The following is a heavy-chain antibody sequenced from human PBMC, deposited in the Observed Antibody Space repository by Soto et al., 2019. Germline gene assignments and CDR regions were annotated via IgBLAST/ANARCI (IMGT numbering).Heavy chain of an antibody. Sequence: LTCAVYGGSFSGYYWSWIRQPPGKGLEWIGEINHSGSTNYNPSLKSRVTISVDTSKNQFSLKLSSVTAADTAVYYCARGGLDIVVVTAIKYYYYYGMDVWGQGTTVTVSS. V-gene: IGHV4-34*01. D-gene: IGHD2-21*02. CDR1: GGSFSGYY. J-gene: IGHJ6*02. CDR2: INHSGST. CDR3: ARGGLDIVVVTAIKYYYYYGMDV.